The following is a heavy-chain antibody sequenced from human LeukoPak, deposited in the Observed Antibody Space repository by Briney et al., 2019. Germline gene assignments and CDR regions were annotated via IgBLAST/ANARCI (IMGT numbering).Heavy chain of an antibody. Sequence: GASVKVSCKASGYTFTSYYMHWVRQAPGQGLEWMGWINPNSGGTNYAQKFQGRVTMTRDTSISTAYMELSRLRSDDTAVYYCARGGYCSSTSCMRYAKYYFDYWGQGTLVTVSS. J-gene: IGHJ4*02. D-gene: IGHD2-2*03. CDR2: INPNSGGT. V-gene: IGHV1-2*02. CDR3: ARGGYCSSTSCMRYAKYYFDY. CDR1: GYTFTSYY.